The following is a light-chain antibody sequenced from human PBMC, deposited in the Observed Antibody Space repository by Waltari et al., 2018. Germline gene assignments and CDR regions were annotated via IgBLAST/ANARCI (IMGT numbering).Light chain of an antibody. Sequence: QSALTQPAPVSRSPGQSITISCTGTSSDVEKYKLVSWYQHHPDKAPKLMIYEVTKRPSGVSNRFSGAKSDNTASLTISGLQAEDEADYYCCSYAGGGTYVFGPGTKVTVL. V-gene: IGLV2-23*02. CDR2: EVT. J-gene: IGLJ1*01. CDR1: SSDVEKYKL. CDR3: CSYAGGGTYV.